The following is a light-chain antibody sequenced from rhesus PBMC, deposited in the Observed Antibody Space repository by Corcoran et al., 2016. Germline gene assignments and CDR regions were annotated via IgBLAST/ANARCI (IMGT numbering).Light chain of an antibody. J-gene: IGKJ4*01. V-gene: IGKV1-21*01. CDR2: KAS. CDR1: QGISSW. CDR3: QRTNGAPPT. Sequence: DIQMTQSPSSLSASVGDRGTITCRASQGISSWLAWYQQKPGKAPKLLIYKASSLQSGVPSRFSGSGSGTEFPLPISSLQPEDFATYSCQRTNGAPPTFCGGTKVEIK.